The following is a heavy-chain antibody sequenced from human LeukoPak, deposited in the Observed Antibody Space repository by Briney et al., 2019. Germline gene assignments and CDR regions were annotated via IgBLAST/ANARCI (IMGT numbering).Heavy chain of an antibody. J-gene: IGHJ3*02. CDR2: IYSGGST. CDR1: GFTVNGNY. D-gene: IGHD1-26*01. CDR3: ARGGSYPNDPFDI. Sequence: GGSLRLSCAASGFTVNGNYMIWVRQAPGKGLEWVSVIYSGGSTHYADSVEGRITISRDNSKNTLFLQMNSLRAEDTAVYYCARGGSYPNDPFDIWGQGTMVTV. V-gene: IGHV3-53*01.